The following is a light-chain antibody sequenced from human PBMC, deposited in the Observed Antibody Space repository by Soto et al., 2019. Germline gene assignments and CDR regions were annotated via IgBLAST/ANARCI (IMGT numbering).Light chain of an antibody. V-gene: IGKV1-33*01. Sequence: DVRLTQSPSTLSASVGDRVAITCQASQSLANYLNWFQQRPGTAPQLLISDASHLEPGVPSRFSGQRSDSVSTLVITNLQPEDFATYYCQQYDELPVTFGGGTRVEV. CDR2: DAS. CDR3: QQYDELPVT. J-gene: IGKJ4*01. CDR1: QSLANY.